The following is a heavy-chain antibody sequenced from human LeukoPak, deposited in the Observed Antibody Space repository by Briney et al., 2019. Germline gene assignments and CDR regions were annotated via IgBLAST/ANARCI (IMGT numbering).Heavy chain of an antibody. Sequence: SSETLSLTCAVYGGSFSSYYWSWIRQPPGKGLEWIGEINHSGRTNYNPSLKSRVTISVDTSKNQFSLKLSSVTAADTAVYYCARPSGSSGWYPFDYWGQGTLFTVSS. J-gene: IGHJ4*02. CDR2: INHSGRT. CDR3: ARPSGSSGWYPFDY. D-gene: IGHD6-19*01. V-gene: IGHV4-34*01. CDR1: GGSFSSYY.